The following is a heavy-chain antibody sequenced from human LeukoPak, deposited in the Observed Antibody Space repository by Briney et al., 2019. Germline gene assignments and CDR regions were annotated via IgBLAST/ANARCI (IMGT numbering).Heavy chain of an antibody. J-gene: IGHJ4*02. CDR1: GFPFSSWP. CDR2: ISHDGSQA. V-gene: IGHV3-30*01. Sequence: GRSLRLSCAASGFPFSSWPIHWVRQAPGKGLEWMTTISHDGSQAYYADSVKGRLTISRDNSKNTFFLQMNNLRVEDTGVYYCTTIPHGGQGTLITVSS. CDR3: TTIPH.